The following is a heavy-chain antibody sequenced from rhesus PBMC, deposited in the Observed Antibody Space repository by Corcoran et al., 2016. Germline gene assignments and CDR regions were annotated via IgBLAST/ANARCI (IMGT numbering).Heavy chain of an antibody. V-gene: IGHV1-70*01. CDR3: AAGGEGAAGTFDY. D-gene: IGHD6-25*01. CDR1: GYLFTSYV. CDR2: IHPGYGST. J-gene: IGHJ4*01. Sequence: QEQLVQSGAEVQKPGASVKVSCKASGYLFTSYVISWLRTAPGQGFEWVGGIHPGYGSTNYAQKFQGRVTITADMSTSTVYMELSSLRSEDMAVYYCAAGGEGAAGTFDYWGQGVLVTVSS.